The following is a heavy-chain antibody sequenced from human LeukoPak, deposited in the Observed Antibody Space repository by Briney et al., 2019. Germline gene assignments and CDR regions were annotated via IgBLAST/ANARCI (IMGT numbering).Heavy chain of an antibody. D-gene: IGHD3-10*01. Sequence: GGSLRLSCAASGFTFSSYAMSWVRQAPGKGLEWVSAIIGSGGSTYYAHSVKGRFTISRDNSKNTLYLQMNSLRAEDTAVYYCAKPHYYGSGSYYGYWGQGTLVTVSS. J-gene: IGHJ4*02. V-gene: IGHV3-23*01. CDR3: AKPHYYGSGSYYGY. CDR1: GFTFSSYA. CDR2: IIGSGGST.